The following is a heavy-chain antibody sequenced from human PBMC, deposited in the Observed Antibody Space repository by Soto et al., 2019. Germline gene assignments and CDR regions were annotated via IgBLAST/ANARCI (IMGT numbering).Heavy chain of an antibody. D-gene: IGHD2-2*01. J-gene: IGHJ5*02. CDR3: ARVNQDIVVVPAAHWFDP. CDR2: IYHSGST. Sequence: XAILSLTCDVSGYSISSGYYWCWIRQPPGKGLEWIGSIYHSGSTYYNPSLKSRVTISVDTSKNQFSLKLSSVTAADTAVYYCARVNQDIVVVPAAHWFDPWGQGTLVTVSS. V-gene: IGHV4-38-2*01. CDR1: GYSISSGYY.